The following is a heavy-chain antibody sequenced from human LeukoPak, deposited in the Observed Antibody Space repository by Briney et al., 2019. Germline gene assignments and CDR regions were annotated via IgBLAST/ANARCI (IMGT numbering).Heavy chain of an antibody. CDR3: AKGGLLAVAGTGFNY. D-gene: IGHD6-19*01. V-gene: IGHV5-51*01. J-gene: IGHJ4*02. Sequence: GESLKISCKGSGYSFSSYWIGWVRQMPGKGLEWMGIIYPGDSDSGYSPSFQGQVTISVDKSISTAYLQWSSLKASDSAMYCCAKGGLLAVAGTGFNYWGQGTLVTVSS. CDR1: GYSFSSYW. CDR2: IYPGDSDS.